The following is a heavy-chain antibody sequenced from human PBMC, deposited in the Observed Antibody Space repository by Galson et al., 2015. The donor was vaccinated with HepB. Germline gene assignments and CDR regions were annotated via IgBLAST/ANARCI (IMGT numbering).Heavy chain of an antibody. CDR1: GFTFSSYS. Sequence: SLRLSCAASGFTFSSYSMNWVRQAPGKGLEWVSCISSSSSYIYYADSVKGRFTISRDNAKKSLYLQMNSLRAEDTAVYYCARDGSRDGYNFYYYYYYGMDVWGQGTTVTVSS. CDR2: ISSSSSYI. V-gene: IGHV3-21*01. CDR3: ARDGSRDGYNFYYYYYYGMDV. J-gene: IGHJ6*02. D-gene: IGHD5-24*01.